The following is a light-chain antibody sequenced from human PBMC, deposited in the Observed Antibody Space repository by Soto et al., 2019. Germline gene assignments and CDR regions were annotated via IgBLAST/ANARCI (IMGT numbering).Light chain of an antibody. Sequence: DIQMTQSPTSVSVSVGDTVTITCRASQGISGWLAWYQQKPGKAPKLLIYGASTLPSGVPSRFSGSGSGTEFTLTISSLQSEDFAVYYCQQYNSRPWTFGQGTKVEIK. V-gene: IGKV1-12*01. J-gene: IGKJ1*01. CDR3: QQYNSRPWT. CDR2: GAS. CDR1: QGISGW.